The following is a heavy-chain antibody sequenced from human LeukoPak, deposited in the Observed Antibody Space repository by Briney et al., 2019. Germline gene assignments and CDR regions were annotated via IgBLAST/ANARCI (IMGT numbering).Heavy chain of an antibody. CDR2: IYYSGST. D-gene: IGHD2-2*02. J-gene: IGHJ5*02. Sequence: SETLSLTCTVSGGSISSYYWSWIRQPPGKGLEWIGYIYYSGSTNYNPSLKSRVTISVDTSKNQFSLKLRSVTAADTAVYYCARARYCSGTSCYTSWFDPWGQGTLVAVSS. CDR3: ARARYCSGTSCYTSWFDP. V-gene: IGHV4-59*12. CDR1: GGSISSYY.